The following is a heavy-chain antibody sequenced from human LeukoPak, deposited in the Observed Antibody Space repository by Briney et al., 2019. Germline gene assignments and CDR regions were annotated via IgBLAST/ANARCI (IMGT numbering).Heavy chain of an antibody. CDR3: AKGGGGGYGYYFDY. J-gene: IGHJ4*02. Sequence: TGRSLRLSCAASGFTFDDYAMHWVRQAPGEGLEWGSGISWNSGSIGYADSVKGRFTISRDNAKNSLYLQMNSLRAEDTALYYCAKGGGGGYGYYFDYWGQGTLVTVSS. D-gene: IGHD3-22*01. V-gene: IGHV3-9*01. CDR2: ISWNSGSI. CDR1: GFTFDDYA.